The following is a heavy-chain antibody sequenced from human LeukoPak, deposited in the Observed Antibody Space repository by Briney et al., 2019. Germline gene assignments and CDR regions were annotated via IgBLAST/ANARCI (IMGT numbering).Heavy chain of an antibody. CDR2: IYHSGST. CDR3: ARGSAVRRVLNFDY. CDR1: GGSFSGYY. Sequence: SETLSLTCAVYGGSFSGYYWSWIRQPPGKGLEWIGEIYHSGSTNYNPSLKSRVTISVDTSKNQFSLKLSSVTAADTAVYYCARGSAVRRVLNFDYWGQGTLVTVSS. V-gene: IGHV4-34*01. D-gene: IGHD3-10*01. J-gene: IGHJ4*02.